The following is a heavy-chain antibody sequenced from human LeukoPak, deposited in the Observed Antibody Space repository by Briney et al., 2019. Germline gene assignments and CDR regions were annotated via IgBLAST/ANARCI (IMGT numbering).Heavy chain of an antibody. CDR1: GGSISSYY. D-gene: IGHD4-11*01. J-gene: IGHJ4*02. V-gene: IGHV4-59*01. CDR2: IYYSGST. Sequence: SETLSLTCTVSGGSISSYYWSWIRQPPGKGLEWIGYIYYSGSTNYNPSLKSRVTISVDTSKNQFSLKLSSVTAADTAVYYCARATPRNFDYWGQGTLVTVSS. CDR3: ARATPRNFDY.